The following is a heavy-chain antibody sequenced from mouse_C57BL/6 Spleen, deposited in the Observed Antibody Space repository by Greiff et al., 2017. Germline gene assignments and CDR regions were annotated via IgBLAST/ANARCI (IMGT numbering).Heavy chain of an antibody. V-gene: IGHV5-6*01. CDR1: GFTFSSYG. CDR2: ISSGGSYT. CDR3: ARQREFMDY. Sequence: EVKVVESGGDLVKPGGSLKLSCAASGFTFSSYGMSWVRQTPDKRLEWVATISSGGSYTYYPDSVKGRFTISRDNAKNTLYLQMSSLKSEDTAMYYCARQREFMDYWGQGTSVTVSS. J-gene: IGHJ4*01.